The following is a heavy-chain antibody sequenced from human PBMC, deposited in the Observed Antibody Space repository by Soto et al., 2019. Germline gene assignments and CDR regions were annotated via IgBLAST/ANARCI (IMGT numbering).Heavy chain of an antibody. CDR3: AGDWRDATHDTRRLGP. J-gene: IGHJ5*02. CDR1: GGTFSSYA. V-gene: IGHV1-69*13. Sequence: SVKVSCKASGGTFSSYAISWVRQAPGQGLEWMGGIIPILGTANYAQKFQGRVTITADESTSTAYVELSSLRSEDTAVYYCAGDWRDATHDTRRLGPWGQGSLVTVSS. D-gene: IGHD3-3*01. CDR2: IIPILGTA.